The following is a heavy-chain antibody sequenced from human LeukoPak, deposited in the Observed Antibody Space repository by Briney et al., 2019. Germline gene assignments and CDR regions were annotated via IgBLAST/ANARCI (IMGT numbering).Heavy chain of an antibody. CDR3: ARGRSKHYSLPWVSNY. Sequence: GASVKASCKASGYTFTTYVISWVRQAPGQGVEGLGWISAYNGKTNYAQSFQGRVTMPPDTSTRTAYMELNSLRSDDTPVYFCARGRSKHYSLPWVSNYGGQGTLVTVS. CDR1: GYTFTTYV. D-gene: IGHD2-15*01. CDR2: ISAYNGKT. J-gene: IGHJ4*02. V-gene: IGHV1-18*01.